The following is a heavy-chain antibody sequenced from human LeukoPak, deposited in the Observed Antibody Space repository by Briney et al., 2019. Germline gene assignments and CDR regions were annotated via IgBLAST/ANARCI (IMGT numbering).Heavy chain of an antibody. Sequence: GGSLRLSCAASGFSFSSYAMSWVRQAPGKGLEWVSAISGSGGSTYYADSVKGRFTISRDNSKNTLYLEMNSLRAEDTAVYYCAKEHYDSSGYYYRYFQHWGQGTLVSVSS. CDR2: ISGSGGST. CDR3: AKEHYDSSGYYYRYFQH. CDR1: GFSFSSYA. J-gene: IGHJ1*01. D-gene: IGHD3-22*01. V-gene: IGHV3-23*01.